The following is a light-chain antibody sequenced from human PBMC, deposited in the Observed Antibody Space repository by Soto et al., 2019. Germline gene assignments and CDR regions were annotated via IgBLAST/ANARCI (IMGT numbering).Light chain of an antibody. V-gene: IGLV2-14*01. CDR1: SSDVGAYNY. CDR3: NSYTTNSNRV. CDR2: EVT. Sequence: QSALTQPASVSGSPGQSITISCTGTSSDVGAYNYVSWYQHHPGKAPKLMIYEVTNRPSGVSNRFSGSKSGNTAPLTISGLQAEDEADYYCNSYTTNSNRVFGTGTKLTVL. J-gene: IGLJ1*01.